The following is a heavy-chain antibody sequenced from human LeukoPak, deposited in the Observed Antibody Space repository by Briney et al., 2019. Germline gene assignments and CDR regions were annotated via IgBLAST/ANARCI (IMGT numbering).Heavy chain of an antibody. V-gene: IGHV4-38-2*02. CDR3: AGRCRTYYDFWSGYSFRY. D-gene: IGHD3-3*01. CDR1: GYSISSGYY. CDR2: INHSGST. J-gene: IGHJ4*02. Sequence: SETLSLTCTVSGYSISSGYYWGWIRQPPGKGLEWIGEINHSGSTNYNPSLKSRVTISVDTSKNQFSLKLSSVTAADTAVYYCAGRCRTYYDFWSGYSFRYWGQGTLVTVPS.